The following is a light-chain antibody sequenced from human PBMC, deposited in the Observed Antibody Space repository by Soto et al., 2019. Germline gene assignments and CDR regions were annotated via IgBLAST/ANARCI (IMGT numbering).Light chain of an antibody. CDR2: GAS. CDR1: QSVSSN. J-gene: IGKJ2*01. Sequence: EIVMTQSPATLSVSPGERATLSCRASQSVSSNLAWYQQKPGQAPRLLIYGASTRATGIPARFSGSGSGTEFTLTISSLQSEDFAVYYCQQSKNWPYTFGQGTKLEIK. CDR3: QQSKNWPYT. V-gene: IGKV3-15*01.